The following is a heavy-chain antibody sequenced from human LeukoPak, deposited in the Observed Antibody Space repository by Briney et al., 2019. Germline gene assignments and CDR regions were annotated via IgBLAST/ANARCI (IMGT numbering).Heavy chain of an antibody. CDR2: ISSSGSTI. CDR1: RFTFSDNY. Sequence: GWTLRHSCASSRFTFSDNYMSWISHAQGEGLERVPYISSSGSTIYYADSVKGRFTISRDNAKNSLYLQMNSLRAEDTAVYYCARAYYDFWSGYSTYFDYWGQGTLVTVSS. D-gene: IGHD3-3*01. CDR3: ARAYYDFWSGYSTYFDY. V-gene: IGHV3-11*01. J-gene: IGHJ4*02.